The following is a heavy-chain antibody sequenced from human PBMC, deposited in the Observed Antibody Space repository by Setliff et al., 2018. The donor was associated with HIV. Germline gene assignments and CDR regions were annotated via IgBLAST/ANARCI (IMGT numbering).Heavy chain of an antibody. D-gene: IGHD3-16*01. CDR2: IIPVFGPP. V-gene: IGHV1-69*05. CDR3: ARGGEERNMSTGALDV. J-gene: IGHJ3*01. Sequence: SVKVSCKTSGGTFSIFSITWVRQAPGQGLEWMGGIIPVFGPPNYAQRFQRRLTITTDESTNTAYMERSSLKSEDTAVYSCARGGEERNMSTGALDVWGQGSLVT. CDR1: GGTFSIFS.